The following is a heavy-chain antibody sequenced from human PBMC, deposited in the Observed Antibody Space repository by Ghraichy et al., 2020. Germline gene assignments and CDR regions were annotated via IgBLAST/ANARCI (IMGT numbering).Heavy chain of an antibody. J-gene: IGHJ4*02. V-gene: IGHV3-64*01. Sequence: LSLTCAASGFTFSSYAMHWVRQAPGKGLEYVSAISSNGGSTYYANSVKGRFTISRDNSKNTLYLQMGSLRAEDMAVYYCARLDYGDYALDYWGQGTLVTVSS. CDR2: ISSNGGST. CDR1: GFTFSSYA. CDR3: ARLDYGDYALDY. D-gene: IGHD4-17*01.